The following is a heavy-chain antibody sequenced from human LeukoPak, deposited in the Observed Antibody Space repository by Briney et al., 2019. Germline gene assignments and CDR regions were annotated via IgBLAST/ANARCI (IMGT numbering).Heavy chain of an antibody. CDR3: ARSLYYYGSGTPAGY. D-gene: IGHD3-10*01. Sequence: PSETLSLTCTVSGVSISSDGYYWRWFRQHPGKGLEWIVYIYYSGSTYYNPALKSRVTISVDTSKNQFSLKLSSVTAADTAVYYCARSLYYYGSGTPAGYWGQGTLVTVPS. CDR2: IYYSGST. V-gene: IGHV4-31*03. CDR1: GVSISSDGYY. J-gene: IGHJ4*02.